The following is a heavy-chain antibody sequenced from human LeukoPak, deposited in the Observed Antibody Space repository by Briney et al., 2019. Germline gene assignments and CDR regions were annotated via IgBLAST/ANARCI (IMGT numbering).Heavy chain of an antibody. CDR1: GFTFGNFG. CDR2: ICNDENNK. D-gene: IGHD3-22*01. Sequence: GGSLRLSCVTSGFTFGNFGMHWVRQAPGKGLEWLAVICNDENNKYYAESVKGRFTISRDNVKNTLYMQMNSLRAEDTAVYYCVRDLWNYYDSSGYYYEDYWGQGTLVTVSS. CDR3: VRDLWNYYDSSGYYYEDY. V-gene: IGHV3-33*01. J-gene: IGHJ4*02.